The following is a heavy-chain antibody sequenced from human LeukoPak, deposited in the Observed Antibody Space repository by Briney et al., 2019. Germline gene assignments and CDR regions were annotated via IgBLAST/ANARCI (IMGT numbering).Heavy chain of an antibody. CDR1: GYSFTSYW. J-gene: IGHJ6*03. V-gene: IGHV5-51*01. CDR3: AHSYYDSSGSYYYYYYMDV. CDR2: IYPGDSDT. D-gene: IGHD3-22*01. Sequence: GESLKISCKGSGYSFTSYWIGWVRQMPGKGLEWMGIIYPGDSDTRYSPSFQGQVTISADKSISTAYLQWSSLKASDTAMYYCAHSYYDSSGSYYYYYYMDVWGKGTTVTVSS.